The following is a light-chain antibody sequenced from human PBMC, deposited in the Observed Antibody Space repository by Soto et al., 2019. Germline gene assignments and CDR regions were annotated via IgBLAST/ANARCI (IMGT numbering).Light chain of an antibody. CDR2: WAS. Sequence: DIVMTQSPDSLAVSLGERATINCKSSQSVLYSSNNKSSLAWFQQKPGQPPKLLIYWASNRESGVPDRFSGSWYGSDFTLSISSLQAGDVAVYYCQQYYSTPLTFGGGTKVEIK. J-gene: IGKJ4*01. CDR3: QQYYSTPLT. V-gene: IGKV4-1*01. CDR1: QSVLYSSNNKSS.